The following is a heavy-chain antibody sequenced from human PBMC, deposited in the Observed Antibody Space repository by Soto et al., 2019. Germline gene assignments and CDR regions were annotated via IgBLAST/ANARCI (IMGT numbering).Heavy chain of an antibody. V-gene: IGHV4-59*08. Sequence: SETLSLTCTVSGGSISSYYWSWIRQPPGKGLEWIGYIYYTGSTNYNPSLKSRVTISVDTSKNQFSLKLSSVTAADTAVYYCARHVGKIFGVLIINYYGMDVWGQGTTVTVSS. J-gene: IGHJ6*02. D-gene: IGHD3-3*01. CDR1: GGSISSYY. CDR2: IYYTGST. CDR3: ARHVGKIFGVLIINYYGMDV.